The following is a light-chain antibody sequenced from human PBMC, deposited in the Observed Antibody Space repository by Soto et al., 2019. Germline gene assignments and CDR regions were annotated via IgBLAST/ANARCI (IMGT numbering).Light chain of an antibody. J-gene: IGLJ2*01. CDR1: SSDVGGYNY. V-gene: IGLV2-14*01. Sequence: QSVLTQPASVSGSPGQSITISCTGTSSDVGGYNYVSWYQQHPGKAPKLMIYEVSNRPSGFSNRFSGSKSGNTASLTISGLQAEDEADYYCSSYTSRSFLVFGGGTKLTVL. CDR3: SSYTSRSFLV. CDR2: EVS.